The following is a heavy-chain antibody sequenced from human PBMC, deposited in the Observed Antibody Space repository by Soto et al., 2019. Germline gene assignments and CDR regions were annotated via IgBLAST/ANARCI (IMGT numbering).Heavy chain of an antibody. D-gene: IGHD3-10*01. CDR1: GGSVSSGIYY. Sequence: SETLSLTCPVSGGSVSSGIYYWSWIRQPPGKVLEWIGYIYSSGSTNYNPSLKSRVTISVDTSKNQFSLQLSSVTAADTAVYYCARDLGSGLDYYYCMDVWGQGTTVTVSS. J-gene: IGHJ6*02. V-gene: IGHV4-61*01. CDR2: IYSSGST. CDR3: ARDLGSGLDYYYCMDV.